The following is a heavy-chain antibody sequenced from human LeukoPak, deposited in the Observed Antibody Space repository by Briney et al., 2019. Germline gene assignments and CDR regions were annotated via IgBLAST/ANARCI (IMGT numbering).Heavy chain of an antibody. V-gene: IGHV3-9*01. Sequence: PGGSLRLSCAASGFTFDDYAMHWVRQAPGKGLEWVSGISWNSGSIGYADSVKGRFTISRDNAKNSLYLQMNSLRAEDTALYYCAKELYGYGPLDYWGQGTLVTVSS. CDR3: AKELYGYGPLDY. CDR2: ISWNSGSI. J-gene: IGHJ4*02. CDR1: GFTFDDYA. D-gene: IGHD5-18*01.